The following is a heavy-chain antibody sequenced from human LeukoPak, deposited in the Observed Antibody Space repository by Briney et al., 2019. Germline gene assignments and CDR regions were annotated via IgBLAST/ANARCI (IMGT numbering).Heavy chain of an antibody. CDR1: GFTFSSYA. V-gene: IGHV3-23*01. CDR2: ISGSGGST. J-gene: IGHJ4*02. Sequence: GGSLRLSCAASGFTFSSYAMSWVRQAPGKGLEWVSAISGSGGSTYYADSVKGRFTISRDNSKNTLYLQMKSLRAEDTAVYYCAKLMKGAGLYPFDYWGQGTLVTVSS. D-gene: IGHD2-8*01. CDR3: AKLMKGAGLYPFDY.